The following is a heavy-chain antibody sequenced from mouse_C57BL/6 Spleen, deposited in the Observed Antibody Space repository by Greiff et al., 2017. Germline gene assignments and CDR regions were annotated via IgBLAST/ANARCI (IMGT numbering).Heavy chain of an antibody. D-gene: IGHD2-10*02. V-gene: IGHV1-42*01. CDR3: ARVWDGPFAY. Sequence: EVQLQQSGPELVKPGASVKISCKASGYSFTGYYMNWVKQSPEKSLEWIGEINPSTGGTTYNQKFKAKATLTVDKSSSTAYMQLKSLTSEDSAVYYCARVWDGPFAYWGQGTLVTVSA. CDR2: INPSTGGT. J-gene: IGHJ3*01. CDR1: GYSFTGYY.